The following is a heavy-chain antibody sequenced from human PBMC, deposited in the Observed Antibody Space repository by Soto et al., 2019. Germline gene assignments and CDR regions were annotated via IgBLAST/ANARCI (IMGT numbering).Heavy chain of an antibody. CDR1: GFTFSSYW. CDR3: ARIRNLAITFGGVIVPQYYFHY. V-gene: IGHV3-7*03. D-gene: IGHD3-16*02. CDR2: IKQDGSEK. J-gene: IGHJ4*02. Sequence: HPGGSLRLSCAAPGFTFSSYWMSWVRQAPGKGLEWVANIKQDGSEKYYVDSVKGRFTISRDNAKNSLYLQMNSLRAEDTAVYYCARIRNLAITFGGVIVPQYYFHYSGAGTMVADYS.